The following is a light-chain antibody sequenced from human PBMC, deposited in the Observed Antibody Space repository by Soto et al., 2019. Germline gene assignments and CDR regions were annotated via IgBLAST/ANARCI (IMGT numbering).Light chain of an antibody. CDR2: AVR. CDR3: FSYTSSSTLV. Sequence: QSVLTQPHSVSGSPGQSVTISCTGTNSDVGRYNSVSWYQQLPGKAPKIIISAVRQRPSGVPDRFSGSKSGNTASLTISGLQADDEADYFCFSYTSSSTLVFGGGTKLTVL. CDR1: NSDVGRYNS. J-gene: IGLJ2*01. V-gene: IGLV2-11*01.